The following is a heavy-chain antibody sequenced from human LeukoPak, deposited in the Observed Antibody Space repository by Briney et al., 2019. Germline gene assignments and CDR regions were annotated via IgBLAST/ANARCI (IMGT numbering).Heavy chain of an antibody. CDR3: AKGLAAAGTLSNFDY. CDR2: IRYDGSNK. D-gene: IGHD6-13*01. Sequence: GGSLRLSCAASGFTFSSYGMHWVRQAPGKGLEWVAFIRYDGSNKYYADSVKGRFTISRDNSKNTLYLQMNSLRAEDTAVYYCAKGLAAAGTLSNFDYWGQGTLVTVSS. J-gene: IGHJ4*02. CDR1: GFTFSSYG. V-gene: IGHV3-30*02.